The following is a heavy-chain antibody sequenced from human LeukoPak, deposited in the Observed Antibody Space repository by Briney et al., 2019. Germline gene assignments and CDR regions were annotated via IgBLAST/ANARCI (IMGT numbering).Heavy chain of an antibody. V-gene: IGHV4-59*01. J-gene: IGHJ6*03. CDR1: DDSITMYY. Sequence: SETLSLTCSVSDDSITMYYWTWIRQPPGKGLEWIGYVDHTGSTNFNPSLNGRVTIFRDTSRNLFSLRLTSVTAADTAVYFCARGRVSSSTWHSTYYYYFYMDVWGKGTTVTVSS. CDR3: ARGRVSSSTWHSTYYYYFYMDV. D-gene: IGHD4-11*01. CDR2: VDHTGST.